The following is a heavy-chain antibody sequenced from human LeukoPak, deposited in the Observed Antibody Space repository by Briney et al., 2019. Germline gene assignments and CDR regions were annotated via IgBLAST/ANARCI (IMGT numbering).Heavy chain of an antibody. D-gene: IGHD6-6*01. CDR1: GFTFSNYW. CDR2: IKQDGSEK. V-gene: IGHV3-7*01. CDR3: ARVYRSSSGYCFDY. Sequence: GGSLRLSCAASGFTFSNYWMSSVRQGPGKGLEWVANIKQDGSEKYYVDSVKGRFTISRDNAENSLFLQMNSLRAEDTAVYYCARVYRSSSGYCFDYWAQGTLVTVSS. J-gene: IGHJ4*02.